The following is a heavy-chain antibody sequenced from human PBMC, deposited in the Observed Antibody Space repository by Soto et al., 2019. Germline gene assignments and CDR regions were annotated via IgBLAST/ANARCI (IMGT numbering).Heavy chain of an antibody. CDR2: ISGSGGST. D-gene: IGHD6-6*01. Sequence: GGSLRLSCAASGFTFSSYAMSWVRQAQGKGLEWVSAISGSGGSTYYADSVKGRFTISRDNSKNTLYLQMNSLRAEDTAVYYCAKAPTSIAARRNYYYYYGMDVWGQGTTVTVSS. CDR3: AKAPTSIAARRNYYYYYGMDV. J-gene: IGHJ6*02. CDR1: GFTFSSYA. V-gene: IGHV3-23*01.